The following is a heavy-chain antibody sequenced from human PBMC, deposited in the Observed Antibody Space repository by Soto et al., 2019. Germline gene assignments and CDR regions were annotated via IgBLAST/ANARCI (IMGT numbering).Heavy chain of an antibody. CDR3: ARRGSGYDDPFDY. Sequence: PGESLKISCEASGYFFPNYWIAWVRQLPGKGLEWMGILYPSDSDIRYGPSFQGQVTISADNSIGTAYLQWSSLRASDTAMYYCARRGSGYDDPFDYWGQGSLVTVSS. CDR1: GYFFPNYW. J-gene: IGHJ4*02. D-gene: IGHD5-12*01. V-gene: IGHV5-51*01. CDR2: LYPSDSDI.